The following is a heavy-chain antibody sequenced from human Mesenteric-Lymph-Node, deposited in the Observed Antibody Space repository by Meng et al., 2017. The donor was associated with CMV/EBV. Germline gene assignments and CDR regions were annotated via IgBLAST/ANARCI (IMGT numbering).Heavy chain of an antibody. CDR1: GFSAGDSF. Sequence: GESLKISCTVSGFSAGDSFMAWVRQAPGKGLEWVGFIRSKNSGGTTEYAASVKGRFIVSREESNSVTYLQMNSLRIEDTAIYYCTRCGINCYLDYWGQGTLVTVSS. V-gene: IGHV3-49*04. CDR2: IRSKNSGGTT. D-gene: IGHD2-15*01. CDR3: TRCGINCYLDY. J-gene: IGHJ4*03.